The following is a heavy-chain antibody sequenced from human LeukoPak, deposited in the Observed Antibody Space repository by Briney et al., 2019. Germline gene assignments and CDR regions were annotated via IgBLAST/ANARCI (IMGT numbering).Heavy chain of an antibody. D-gene: IGHD2-15*01. CDR3: ARGLHCSGGTCSDS. CDR2: INPNSGGT. V-gene: IGHV1-2*02. CDR1: GYTFTGYY. Sequence: ASVKVSCKASGYTFTGYYVHWVRQAPGQGLEWMGWINPNSGGTNYAQKFQGRVTMTRDTSISTAYMELGRLRSDDTAVYYCARGLHCSGGTCSDSWGQGTLVTLSS. J-gene: IGHJ4*02.